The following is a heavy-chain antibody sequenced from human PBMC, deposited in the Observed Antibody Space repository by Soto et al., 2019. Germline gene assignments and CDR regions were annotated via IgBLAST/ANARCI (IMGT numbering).Heavy chain of an antibody. V-gene: IGHV3-21*01. CDR1: GFTFSSYS. Sequence: GGSLRLSCAASGFTFSSYSMNWVRQAPGKGLEWVSSISSSSSYIYYADSVKGRFTISRDNAKNSLYLQTNSLRAEDTAVYYCARATGTFLKYYYYGMDVWGQGTTVTVSS. J-gene: IGHJ6*02. D-gene: IGHD1-1*01. CDR3: ARATGTFLKYYYYGMDV. CDR2: ISSSSSYI.